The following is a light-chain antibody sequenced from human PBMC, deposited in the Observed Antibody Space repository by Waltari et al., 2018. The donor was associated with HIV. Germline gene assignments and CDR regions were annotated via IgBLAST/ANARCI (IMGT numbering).Light chain of an antibody. CDR2: EVS. CDR3: SSYTNSNTLV. J-gene: IGLJ3*02. CDR1: SSDVGAYNY. Sequence: QSALTQPASVSGSPGQSITISCTGTSSDVGAYNYVSWYQQHPGKAPKLKIYEVSNRPNSGVSNRFSGLQAEDEADYYCSSYTNSNTLVFGGGTRLTVL. V-gene: IGLV2-14*01.